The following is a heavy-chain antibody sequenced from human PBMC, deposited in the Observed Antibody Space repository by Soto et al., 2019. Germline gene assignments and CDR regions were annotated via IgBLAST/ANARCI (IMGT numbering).Heavy chain of an antibody. D-gene: IGHD1-26*01. CDR1: GDSVTSGVYY. Sequence: SETLSLTCDVSGDSVTSGVYYWSWIRQPPGKGLEWIGHVYYTGSTNYNPSLGSRLTISIDTSKNQFSLDLTSVTAADTAVYYCVREWSHYHSGMDVWGQGTTVSVSS. CDR2: VYYTGST. V-gene: IGHV4-61*08. CDR3: VREWSHYHSGMDV. J-gene: IGHJ6*02.